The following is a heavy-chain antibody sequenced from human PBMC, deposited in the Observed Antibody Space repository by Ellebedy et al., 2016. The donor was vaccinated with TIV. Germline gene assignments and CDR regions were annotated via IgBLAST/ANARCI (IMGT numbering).Heavy chain of an antibody. CDR3: ARGGMLRGPWDY. CDR1: GGSISSYY. Sequence: MPSETLSLTCTVSGGSISSYYWSWIRQPPGKRLEWIGHIHYSGNSNYNPSLRNRVTISVDTSKKQFSLKLSHVPAADTAVYYCARGGMLRGPWDYWGQGTLITVST. V-gene: IGHV4-59*01. J-gene: IGHJ4*02. D-gene: IGHD3-10*01. CDR2: IHYSGNS.